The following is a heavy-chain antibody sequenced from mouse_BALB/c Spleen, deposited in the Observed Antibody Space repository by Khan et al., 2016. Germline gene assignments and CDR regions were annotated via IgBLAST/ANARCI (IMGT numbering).Heavy chain of an antibody. J-gene: IGHJ2*01. CDR1: GYSITSDYA. Sequence: VQLQQSGPGLVKPSQSLSLTCTVTGYSITSDYAWNWIRQFPGNKLEWMGYISYSGSTSYNPSLKSRTSITRDTSKNQFFLQLNSVTTEDTATXYCARYLSTRPYFDYCGKGTTLTVSS. CDR2: ISYSGST. V-gene: IGHV3-2*02. CDR3: ARYLSTRPYFDY. D-gene: IGHD1-3*01.